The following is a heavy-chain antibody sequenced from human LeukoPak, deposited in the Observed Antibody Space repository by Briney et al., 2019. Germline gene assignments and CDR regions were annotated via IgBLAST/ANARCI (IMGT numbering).Heavy chain of an antibody. V-gene: IGHV3-23*01. CDR2: VSSSGNSA. CDR1: GFTFSNYA. CDR3: ARDLTYYYDSDHAFDI. J-gene: IGHJ3*02. D-gene: IGHD3-22*01. Sequence: PGGSLRLSCAASGFTFSNYAMGWVRQAPGKGLEWVSAVSSSGNSAVYTDSVRGRLTISRDNSKDTIFLQMNSLRAEDTAVYYCARDLTYYYDSDHAFDIWGQGTMVTVSS.